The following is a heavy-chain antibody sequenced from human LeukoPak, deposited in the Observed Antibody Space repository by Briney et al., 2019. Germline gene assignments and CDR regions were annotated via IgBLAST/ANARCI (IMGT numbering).Heavy chain of an antibody. Sequence: GESLKISCQASGYDFTSYWIGWVRQMPGKGLEWMGIIYPSDSDIRYSPSFQGQVTISADKAISTAYVQWSSLKASDTAMYYCARYVNSGYDWTFDYWGQGTLVTVSS. CDR3: ARYVNSGYDWTFDY. D-gene: IGHD5-12*01. CDR1: GYDFTSYW. J-gene: IGHJ4*02. V-gene: IGHV5-51*01. CDR2: IYPSDSDI.